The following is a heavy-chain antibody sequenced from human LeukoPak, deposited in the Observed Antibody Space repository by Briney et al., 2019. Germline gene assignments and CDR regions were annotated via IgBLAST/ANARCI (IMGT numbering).Heavy chain of an antibody. CDR3: ARGGYYGSPYYMDV. J-gene: IGHJ6*03. CDR2: IYYSGST. CDR1: GGSISSYY. V-gene: IGHV4-59*01. Sequence: PSETLSLTCTVSGGSISSYYWSWIRQPPGKGLEWIGYIYYSGSTNYNPSLKSRVTISVDTSKNQFSLKLSSVTAADTAVYYCARGGYYGSPYYMDVWGKGTTVTVSS. D-gene: IGHD3-10*01.